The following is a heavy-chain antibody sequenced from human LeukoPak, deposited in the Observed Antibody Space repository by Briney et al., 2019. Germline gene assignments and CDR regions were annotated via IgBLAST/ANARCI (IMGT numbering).Heavy chain of an antibody. J-gene: IGHJ5*02. Sequence: ETLSLTCSVSGVSITTIDYFWTLIRQPPGKGLEWIGSFSESGNTYSNPSLKTRVTLLRDTSKNQFSLMLNSVTAADTAVYFCASTYYYNSATPNWFDTWGQGVVVTVSS. CDR1: GVSITTIDYF. D-gene: IGHD3-10*01. V-gene: IGHV4-39*01. CDR3: ASTYYYNSATPNWFDT. CDR2: FSESGNT.